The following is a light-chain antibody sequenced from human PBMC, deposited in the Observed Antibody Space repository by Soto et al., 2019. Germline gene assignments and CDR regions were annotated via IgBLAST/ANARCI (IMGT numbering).Light chain of an antibody. J-gene: IGKJ4*01. CDR3: HQYASYSPLT. CDR1: QSIRSW. V-gene: IGKV1-5*01. Sequence: IQMSLNPSMRAASVRDRVTITCRASQSIRSWLAWYQQKPGKAPKLLIYDAYSLESGVPSRFSGRRSGTEFTLTIAGSQPADFATYYSHQYASYSPLTDGGGTKVDIK. CDR2: DAY.